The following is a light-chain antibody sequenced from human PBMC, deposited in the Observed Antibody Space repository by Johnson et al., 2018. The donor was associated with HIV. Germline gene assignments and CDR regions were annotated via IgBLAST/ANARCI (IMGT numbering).Light chain of an antibody. V-gene: IGLV1-51*02. CDR3: ETWDSSLSVYV. J-gene: IGLJ1*01. CDR2: ENN. CDR1: SSNIGNNY. Sequence: QPVLTQPPSVSAAPGQKVTISCSGSSSNIGNNYVSWYQQLPGTAPKLLIYENNKRPSGIPDRFSGSKSGTSATLGITGLQTGDEADYYCETWDSSLSVYVFGTGTQVTV.